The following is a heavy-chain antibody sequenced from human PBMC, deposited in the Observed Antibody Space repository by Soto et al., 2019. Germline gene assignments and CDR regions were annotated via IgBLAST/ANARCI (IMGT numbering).Heavy chain of an antibody. CDR1: GGSISSGGYY. V-gene: IGHV4-61*08. Sequence: PSETLSLTCTVSGGSISSGGYYWSWIRQHPGKGLEWIGYIYYSGSTNYNPSLKSRVTISVDTSKNQFSLKLSSVTAADTAVYYCARTTVVTPDAFDIWGRGTMVTVSS. CDR2: IYYSGST. J-gene: IGHJ3*02. CDR3: ARTTVVTPDAFDI. D-gene: IGHD4-17*01.